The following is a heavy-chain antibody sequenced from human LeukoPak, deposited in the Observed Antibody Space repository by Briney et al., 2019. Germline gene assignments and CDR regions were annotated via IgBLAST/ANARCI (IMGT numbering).Heavy chain of an antibody. CDR2: IGGGGGDR. D-gene: IGHD5-18*01. CDR1: GFTFSNHA. V-gene: IGHV3-23*01. Sequence: GGSLRLSCAVSGFTFSNHAMSWVRQAPGKGLEWVSTIGGGGGDRYYADSVKGRFTISRDNSKNTLYLQMNSLRAEDTAVYYCANPSPVGTAIDYWGQGTLVTVSS. CDR3: ANPSPVGTAIDY. J-gene: IGHJ4*02.